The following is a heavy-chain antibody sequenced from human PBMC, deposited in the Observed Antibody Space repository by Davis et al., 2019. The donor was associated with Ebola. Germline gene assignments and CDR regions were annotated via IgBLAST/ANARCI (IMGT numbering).Heavy chain of an antibody. D-gene: IGHD6-25*01. Sequence: HTGGSLRLSCAASGFTFSSYWMHWVRQAPGKGLVGVSRINSDGSSTSYADSVKGRFTISRHNSKNTLYLQMNSLRAEDTAVYYCARDSGGRGYFDYWGQGTLVTVSS. CDR2: INSDGSST. CDR3: ARDSGGRGYFDY. CDR1: GFTFSSYW. J-gene: IGHJ4*02. V-gene: IGHV3-74*01.